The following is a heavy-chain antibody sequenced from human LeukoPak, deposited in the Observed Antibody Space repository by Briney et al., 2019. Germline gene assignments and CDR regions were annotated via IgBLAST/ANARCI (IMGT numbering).Heavy chain of an antibody. CDR2: ISSSSSYI. D-gene: IGHD6-13*01. V-gene: IGHV3-21*01. Sequence: GGSLTLSCAASGFTFSSYSMNWVRQAPGKGLEWVSSISSSSSYIYYADSVKGRFTISRDNAKNSLYLQMNSLRAEDTAVYYCARDQLAAAGAYWGQGTLVTVSS. J-gene: IGHJ4*02. CDR3: ARDQLAAAGAY. CDR1: GFTFSSYS.